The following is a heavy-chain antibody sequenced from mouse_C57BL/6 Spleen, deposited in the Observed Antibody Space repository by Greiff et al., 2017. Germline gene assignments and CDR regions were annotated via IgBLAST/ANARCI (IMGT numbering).Heavy chain of an antibody. CDR2: ISYDGSN. CDR3: ARGFITTVEDY. Sequence: EESGPGLVKPSQSLSLTCSVTGYSITSGYYWNWIRQFPGNKLEWMGYISYDGSNNYNPSLKNRISITRDTSKNQFFLKLNSVTTEDTATYYCARGFITTVEDYWGQGTTLTVSS. D-gene: IGHD1-1*01. CDR1: GYSITSGYY. J-gene: IGHJ2*01. V-gene: IGHV3-6*01.